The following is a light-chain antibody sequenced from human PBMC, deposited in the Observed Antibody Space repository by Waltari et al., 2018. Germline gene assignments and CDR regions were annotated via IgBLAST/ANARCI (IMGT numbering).Light chain of an antibody. J-gene: IGLJ3*02. V-gene: IGLV2-23*02. CDR3: CSYAGRNIWV. CDR2: EVI. Sequence: QPALTQPAPVSGSPGQSITISCTGPSSDVGCYNLVSWYPQHPGKAPELVVYEVISRPSGVSNRFSGSKSGNTASLTISGLQAEDEADYYCCSYAGRNIWVFGGGTKLTVL. CDR1: SSDVGCYNL.